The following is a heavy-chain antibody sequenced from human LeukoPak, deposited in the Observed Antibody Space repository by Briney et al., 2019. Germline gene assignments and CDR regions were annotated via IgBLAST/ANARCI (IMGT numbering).Heavy chain of an antibody. V-gene: IGHV4-39*01. CDR3: ARRPPALGAFDI. Sequence: SETLSLTCTVSGGSISRSFYYWGWIRQSPGKGLEWIGSIYYSDSGKVYYNPSLKSRVTMSADTSKNQFSLRVSSVTAADTAVYYCARRPPALGAFDIWGQGTMVSVSS. J-gene: IGHJ3*02. CDR1: GGSISRSFYY. CDR2: IYYSDSGKV.